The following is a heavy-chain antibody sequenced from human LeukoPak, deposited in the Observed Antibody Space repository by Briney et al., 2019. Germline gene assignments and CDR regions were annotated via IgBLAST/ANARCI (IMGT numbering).Heavy chain of an antibody. Sequence: PSETLSLTCAVSGGSISSGGYSWSWIRQPPGKGLEWIGYIYHSGSTNYNPSLKSRVTISVDTSKNQFSLKLSSVVAADTAVYYCARLEGYCSGGSCPFDYWGQGTLVTVSS. J-gene: IGHJ4*02. D-gene: IGHD2-15*01. CDR1: GGSISSGGYS. V-gene: IGHV4-30-2*01. CDR3: ARLEGYCSGGSCPFDY. CDR2: IYHSGST.